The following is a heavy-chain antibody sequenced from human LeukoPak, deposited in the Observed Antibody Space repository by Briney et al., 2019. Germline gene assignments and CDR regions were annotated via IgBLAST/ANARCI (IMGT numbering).Heavy chain of an antibody. V-gene: IGHV3-53*01. Sequence: GGSLRLSCTVSGFTVSSNSMSWVRQAPGKGLEWVSFIYSDNTHYADSVKGRFTISRDNAKNSLYLQMNSLRAEDTAVYYCAREVAVAGSFDYWGQGTLVTVSS. CDR1: GFTVSSNS. D-gene: IGHD6-19*01. J-gene: IGHJ4*02. CDR3: AREVAVAGSFDY. CDR2: IYSDNT.